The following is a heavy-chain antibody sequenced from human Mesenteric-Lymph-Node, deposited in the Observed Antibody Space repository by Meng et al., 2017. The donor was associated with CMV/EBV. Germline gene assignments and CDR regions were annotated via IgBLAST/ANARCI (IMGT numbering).Heavy chain of an antibody. V-gene: IGHV3-23*03. Sequence: GESLKISCTASGFTFSSYAMSWVRQAPGKGLEWVSVIYSGGSSTYYADSVKGRFTISRDNSKNTLYLQMNSLRAEGTAVYYCAKVRGPLAYWGQGTLVTVSS. D-gene: IGHD6-13*01. J-gene: IGHJ4*02. CDR2: IYSGGSST. CDR3: AKVRGPLAY. CDR1: GFTFSSYA.